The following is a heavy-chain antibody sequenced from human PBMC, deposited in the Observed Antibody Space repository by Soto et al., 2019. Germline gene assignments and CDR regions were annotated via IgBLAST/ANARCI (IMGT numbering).Heavy chain of an antibody. V-gene: IGHV4-31*03. CDR3: SRGILV. Sequence: QVQLQESGPGLVKPSQTMSLTCTVSGGSINSGGYCWSWIRQHPGKGLDWIGCISYGGSTSYNPSLKSRITISVDTSKNQFSLKLTSVTAADTAVYYCSRGILVWGQGALITVSS. CDR1: GGSINSGGYC. D-gene: IGHD5-18*01. CDR2: ISYGGST. J-gene: IGHJ4*02.